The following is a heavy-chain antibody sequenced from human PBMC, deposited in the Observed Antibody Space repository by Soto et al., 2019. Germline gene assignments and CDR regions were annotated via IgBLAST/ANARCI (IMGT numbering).Heavy chain of an antibody. V-gene: IGHV1-69*06. J-gene: IGHJ6*02. CDR3: ARAKGGSYYYYGMDV. CDR2: IIPIFGTA. CDR1: GGTFSSYA. Sequence: QVQLVQSGAEVKKPGSSVKVSCKASGGTFSSYAISWVRQAPGQVLEWMGGIIPIFGTANYAQKFQVRVTITADKSTSPAYMELSSLRSEDTAVYYWARAKGGSYYYYGMDVWGQGTTVTVSS.